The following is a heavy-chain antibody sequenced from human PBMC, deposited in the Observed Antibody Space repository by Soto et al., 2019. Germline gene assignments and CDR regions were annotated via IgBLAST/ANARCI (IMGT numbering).Heavy chain of an antibody. CDR3: TTVMPRYSYGYYFDC. Sequence: PGGPLRLSCADSGFTFSNAWMSWVGQAPGKGRERVGRIKSKTDGATTDYAAPVKGRFTISRDDAKNTRYLQMNSLKTEHTAVYSCTTVMPRYSYGYYFDCWGQGTLVTVSS. CDR1: GFTFSNAW. V-gene: IGHV3-15*01. CDR2: IKSKTDGATT. D-gene: IGHD5-18*01. J-gene: IGHJ4*02.